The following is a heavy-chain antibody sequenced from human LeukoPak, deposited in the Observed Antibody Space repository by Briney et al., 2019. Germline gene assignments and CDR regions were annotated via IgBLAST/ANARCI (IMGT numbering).Heavy chain of an antibody. CDR3: ARGVAGAYYYYYMDV. CDR1: GYTFTGYY. D-gene: IGHD6-19*01. J-gene: IGHJ6*03. CDR2: INPNSGDT. Sequence: ASVKVSCKASGYTFTGYYMHWVRQAPGQGREWMGWINPNSGDTNYGQKFQGRVTMTRDTSISTAYMELSRLRSDDTAVYYCARGVAGAYYYYYMDVWGKGTTVTVSS. V-gene: IGHV1-2*02.